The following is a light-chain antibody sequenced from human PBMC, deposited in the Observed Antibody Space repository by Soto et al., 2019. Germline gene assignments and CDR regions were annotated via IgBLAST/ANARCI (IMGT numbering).Light chain of an antibody. J-gene: IGKJ2*01. CDR3: QQDGVSPLMFT. Sequence: EIVLVQSPGTLSLSPGERATLACRASQSVSNNYLAWYQQMPGQAPRLLIYGASSRATGVPDRFSGSGTGADFSLTITSLEPEDFGVYYCQQDGVSPLMFTVSQGTKVGVK. CDR1: QSVSNNY. CDR2: GAS. V-gene: IGKV3-20*01.